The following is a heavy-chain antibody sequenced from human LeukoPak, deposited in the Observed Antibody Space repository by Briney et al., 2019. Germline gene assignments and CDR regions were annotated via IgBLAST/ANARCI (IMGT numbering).Heavy chain of an antibody. CDR1: GFTFSSYA. CDR2: ISGSGGST. CDR3: AKDLGKDDTLFGSAPLDY. D-gene: IGHD3-3*01. V-gene: IGHV3-23*01. J-gene: IGHJ4*02. Sequence: GGSLRLSCAASGFTFSSYAMSWVRQAPGKGLEWVSAISGSGGSTYYADSVKGRVTISRDNSKNTLYLQMNSLRAEDTAVYYCAKDLGKDDTLFGSAPLDYWGQGTLVTVSS.